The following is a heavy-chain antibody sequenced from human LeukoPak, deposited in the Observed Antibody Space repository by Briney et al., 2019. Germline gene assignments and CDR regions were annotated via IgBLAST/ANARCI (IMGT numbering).Heavy chain of an antibody. CDR3: ARDLGLGDY. V-gene: IGHV3-9*02. J-gene: IGHJ4*02. CDR1: GFDSDDYA. Sequence: QPGRSLGLSCAVSGFDSDDYAMHWVRQLPGKGLEWVSGIGWNSDSVGYADSVKGRFTISRDNSKNTLYLQMNSLRAEDTAVYYCARDLGLGDYWGQGTLVTVSS. CDR2: IGWNSDSV. D-gene: IGHD3-16*01.